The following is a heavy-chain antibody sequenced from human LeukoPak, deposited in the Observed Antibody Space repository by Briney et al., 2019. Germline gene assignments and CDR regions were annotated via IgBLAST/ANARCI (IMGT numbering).Heavy chain of an antibody. CDR2: IIGSAVNT. D-gene: IGHD3-10*01. Sequence: GGSLRLSCGASGLTVSSYGMSWVRQAPGKGLEWVSTIIGSAVNTYYADSVKGRFTISRDDSKNTVYLQMNSLRAEDTAVYSCAKYTSGTSYRGLDQRGQGTLVTVSS. CDR1: GLTVSSYG. V-gene: IGHV3-23*01. CDR3: AKYTSGTSYRGLDQ. J-gene: IGHJ4*02.